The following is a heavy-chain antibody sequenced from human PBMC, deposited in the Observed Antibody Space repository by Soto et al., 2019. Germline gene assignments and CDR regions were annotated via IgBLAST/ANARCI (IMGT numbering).Heavy chain of an antibody. Sequence: GGSLRLSCAASGFTFSNAWMSWVRQAPGKGLEWVGRIKSKTDGGTTDYAAPVKGRFTISRDDSKNTLYLQMNSLKTEDTAVYYCTTSSTPSSSWYVTVWYYYYYMDVWGKGTTVTVSS. CDR1: GFTFSNAW. J-gene: IGHJ6*03. D-gene: IGHD6-13*01. V-gene: IGHV3-15*01. CDR2: IKSKTDGGTT. CDR3: TTSSTPSSSWYVTVWYYYYYMDV.